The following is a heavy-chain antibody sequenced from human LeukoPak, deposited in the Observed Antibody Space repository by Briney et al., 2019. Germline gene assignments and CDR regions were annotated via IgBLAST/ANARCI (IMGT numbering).Heavy chain of an antibody. CDR3: AKDIRKWGTDAFDI. J-gene: IGHJ3*02. D-gene: IGHD1-26*01. V-gene: IGHV3-9*01. CDR1: GFTFDDYA. CDR2: ISWNSGSI. Sequence: PGGSLRLSCAASGFTFDDYAMYWVRQAPGNGLEWVSGISWNSGSIGYADSVKGRFTISRDNAKNSLYLQMNSLRAEDTALYYCAKDIRKWGTDAFDIWGQGTMVTVSS.